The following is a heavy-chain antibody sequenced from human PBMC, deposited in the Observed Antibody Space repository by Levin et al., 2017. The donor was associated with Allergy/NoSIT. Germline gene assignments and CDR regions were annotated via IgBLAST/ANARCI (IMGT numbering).Heavy chain of an antibody. CDR1: GYTFTSYG. D-gene: IGHD3-3*01. CDR2: ISAYNGNT. V-gene: IGHV1-18*01. J-gene: IGHJ6*02. Sequence: GESLKISCKASGYTFTSYGISWVRQAPGQGLEWMGWISAYNGNTNYAQKLQGRVTMTTDTSTSTAYMELRSLRSDDTAVYYCARDPEFRTTIYLYYYGMDGWGQGTTVTVSS. CDR3: ARDPEFRTTIYLYYYGMDG.